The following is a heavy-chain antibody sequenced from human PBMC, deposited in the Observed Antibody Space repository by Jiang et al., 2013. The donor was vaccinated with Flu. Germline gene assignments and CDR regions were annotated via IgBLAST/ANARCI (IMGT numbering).Heavy chain of an antibody. Sequence: SLTCTVSGDSISTYYWSWIRQSAGKGLEWIGRVYTSGSIDYNPSLESRVTMSVDLSRNHVSLRLYSMTAADAAIYYCAGDGIECSGGSCYHYEGFDLWGQGTLVTVSS. D-gene: IGHD2-15*01. CDR2: VYTSGSI. J-gene: IGHJ5*02. CDR3: AGDGIECSGGSCYHYEGFDL. CDR1: GDSISTYY. V-gene: IGHV4-4*07.